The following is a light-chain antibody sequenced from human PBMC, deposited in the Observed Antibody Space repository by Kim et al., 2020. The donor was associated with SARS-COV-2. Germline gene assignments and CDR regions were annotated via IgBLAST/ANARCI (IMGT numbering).Light chain of an antibody. CDR2: EGS. V-gene: IGLV2-23*03. J-gene: IGLJ2*01. CDR1: SSDVGSYNL. Sequence: GQAITISCTGTSSDVGSYNLVSWYHQHPGKAPKLMIYEGSKRPSGFSNRFSGSKSGNTASLTITGLQAEDEADYYCCSYAGSSTFVFGGGTQLTVL. CDR3: CSYAGSSTFV.